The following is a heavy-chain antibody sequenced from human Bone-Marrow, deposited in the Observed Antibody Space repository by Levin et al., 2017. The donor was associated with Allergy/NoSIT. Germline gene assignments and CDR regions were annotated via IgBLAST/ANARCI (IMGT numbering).Heavy chain of an antibody. Sequence: NPSETLSLTCTVSGGSINSGNYYWTWIRQHPGKGLEWIGYISYSGNTFYNASLKSRLTISVDTSKTHFSLRLSSVTAADTAVYYCARGITIFGVVLAVNDAFDIWGQGTMVTVSS. V-gene: IGHV4-31*03. CDR1: GGSINSGNYY. D-gene: IGHD3-3*01. CDR2: ISYSGNT. J-gene: IGHJ3*02. CDR3: ARGITIFGVVLAVNDAFDI.